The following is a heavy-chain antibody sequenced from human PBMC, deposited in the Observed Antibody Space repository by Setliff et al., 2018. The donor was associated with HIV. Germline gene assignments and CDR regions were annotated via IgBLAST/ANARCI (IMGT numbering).Heavy chain of an antibody. V-gene: IGHV4-4*02. CDR1: GGSISSSNW. J-gene: IGHJ3*02. D-gene: IGHD3-22*01. CDR3: ARILLYDSSAYFVNAFDI. CDR2: IYHGGST. Sequence: TSETLSLTCVVSGGSISSSNWWTWVRQSPGKGLEWIGEIYHGGSTSYNPSLKSRVTISVDTSKNQFYLKLSSVTAADTAVYYCARILLYDSSAYFVNAFDIWGQGTVVTVSS.